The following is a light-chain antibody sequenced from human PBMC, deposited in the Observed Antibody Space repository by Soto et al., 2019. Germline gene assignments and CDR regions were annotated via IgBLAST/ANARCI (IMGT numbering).Light chain of an antibody. CDR2: DAS. J-gene: IGKJ4*01. CDR3: QVYDRSPL. Sequence: EIVLTQSPDTLSLSTGERATLSCRASQSVGSNYLAWYQQKPGQAPRLLMYDASGRASGIPDRFSGSGSGTDFTLTISRLEPEDFAVYSCQVYDRSPLLGGGTKVDIK. CDR1: QSVGSNY. V-gene: IGKV3-20*01.